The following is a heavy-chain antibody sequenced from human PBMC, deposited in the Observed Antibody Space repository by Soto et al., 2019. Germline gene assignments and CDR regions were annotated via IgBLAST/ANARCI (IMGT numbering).Heavy chain of an antibody. V-gene: IGHV3-23*01. J-gene: IGHJ6*03. Sequence: EVQLLESGGGLVQPGGSLRLSCAASGFTFSSYAMSWVRQAPGKGLEWVSAISGSGGSTYYADSVKGRFTISRDNSKNRLYLQMNSLRAEDTAVYYCAKCVLWCGEEPGRGDVWGKGSTVTVS. D-gene: IGHD3-10*01. CDR3: AKCVLWCGEEPGRGDV. CDR2: ISGSGGST. CDR1: GFTFSSYA.